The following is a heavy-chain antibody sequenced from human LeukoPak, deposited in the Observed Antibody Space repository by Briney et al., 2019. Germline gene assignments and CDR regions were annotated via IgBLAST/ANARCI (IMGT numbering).Heavy chain of an antibody. Sequence: GGSLRLSCAASGSTFSSYEMNWVRQAPGKGLEWVSYISSSGSTIYYADSVKGRFTIPRDNAKNSLYLQMNSLRAEDTAVYYCASEKADYYDSSGYLDYWGQGTLVTVSS. CDR2: ISSSGSTI. V-gene: IGHV3-48*03. D-gene: IGHD3-22*01. J-gene: IGHJ4*02. CDR1: GSTFSSYE. CDR3: ASEKADYYDSSGYLDY.